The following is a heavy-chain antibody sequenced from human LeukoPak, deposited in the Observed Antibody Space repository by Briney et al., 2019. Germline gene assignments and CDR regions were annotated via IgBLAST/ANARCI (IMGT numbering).Heavy chain of an antibody. CDR2: ISAYNGNT. V-gene: IGHV1-18*01. J-gene: IGHJ6*03. CDR1: GYTFTSYG. CDR3: ARDHSIAAAGRGAYYYYYYMDV. D-gene: IGHD6-13*01. Sequence: TSVKVSCKASGYTFTSYGISWVRQAPGQGLEWMGWISAYNGNTNYAQKLQGRVTMTTDTSTSTAYMELRSLRSDDTAVYYCARDHSIAAAGRGAYYYYYYMDVWGKGTTVTVSS.